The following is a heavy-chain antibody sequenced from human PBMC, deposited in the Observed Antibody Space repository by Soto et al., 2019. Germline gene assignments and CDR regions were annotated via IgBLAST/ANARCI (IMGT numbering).Heavy chain of an antibody. D-gene: IGHD6-6*01. J-gene: IGHJ4*02. V-gene: IGHV3-23*01. CDR2: ISDTGGNT. CDR1: GFTFSTYG. CDR3: AKRVEYSSSSHYFDY. Sequence: EVQLLESGGGLVQAGGSLRLACAASGFTFSTYGMSWVRQAPGKGLEWVSSISDTGGNTYYSDSVKGRFTISRDNSENTLYLQMNSLRADDTAVYYCAKRVEYSSSSHYFDYWGQGTLGTVSS.